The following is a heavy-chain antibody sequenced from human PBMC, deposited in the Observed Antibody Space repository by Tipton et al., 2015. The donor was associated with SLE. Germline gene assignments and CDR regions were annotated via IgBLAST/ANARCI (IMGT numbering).Heavy chain of an antibody. V-gene: IGHV4-31*03. CDR3: ARGVGADY. CDR1: GGSIRSGGYF. J-gene: IGHJ4*02. D-gene: IGHD1-26*01. Sequence: TLSLTCTVSGGSIRSGGYFWSWIRQHPGKGLEWIGDIQFSGSTYYNPSLKSRVSISVDTSKNEFSLMLNSVTAADTAVYYCARGVGADYWGQGTLVTVSS. CDR2: IQFSGST.